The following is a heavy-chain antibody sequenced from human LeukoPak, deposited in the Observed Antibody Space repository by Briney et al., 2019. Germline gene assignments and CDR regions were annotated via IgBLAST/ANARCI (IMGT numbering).Heavy chain of an antibody. CDR1: GGSISSGDYY. CDR2: IYHSGST. CDR3: ARSRSSGWPYYFDY. Sequence: SETLSLTCTVSGGSISSGDYYWSWIRQPPGKGLEWIGYIYHSGSTYYNPSLKSRVTISVDRSKNQFSLKLSSVTAADTAVYYCARSRSSGWPYYFDYWGQGTLVTVSS. J-gene: IGHJ4*02. D-gene: IGHD6-19*01. V-gene: IGHV4-30-4*08.